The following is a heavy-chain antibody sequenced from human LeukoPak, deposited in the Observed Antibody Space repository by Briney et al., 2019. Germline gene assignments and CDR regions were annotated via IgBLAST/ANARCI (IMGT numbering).Heavy chain of an antibody. V-gene: IGHV3-23*01. J-gene: IGHJ4*02. D-gene: IGHD3-22*01. CDR2: ISGSGGST. CDR3: AKVTMMVVVRSYCDY. Sequence: GGSLRPSCAASEFPFSSNAMSWVPKAPGKGLEWVPTISGSGGSTYYPDSVQGRFTISRDNSKNTLYLQMNSLRAEDTAIYYCAKVTMMVVVRSYCDYWGQGTLVTVSS. CDR1: EFPFSSNA.